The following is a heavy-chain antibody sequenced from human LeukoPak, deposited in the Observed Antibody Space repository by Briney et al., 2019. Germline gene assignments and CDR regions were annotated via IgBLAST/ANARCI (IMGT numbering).Heavy chain of an antibody. CDR3: ARVTPTSTYYFDY. CDR2: IGSSGGTI. J-gene: IGHJ4*02. CDR1: GFTFSSYE. Sequence: PGGSLRLSCAASGFTFSSYEMNWVRQAPGKGLEWVSYIGSSGGTIYYVDSVKGRFTISRDNARNSLYLQMNSLRAEDTAVYYCARVTPTSTYYFDYWGQGTLVTVSS. D-gene: IGHD1-1*01. V-gene: IGHV3-48*03.